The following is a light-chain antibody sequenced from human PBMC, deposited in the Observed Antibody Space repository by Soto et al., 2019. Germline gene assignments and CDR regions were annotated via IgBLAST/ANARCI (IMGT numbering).Light chain of an antibody. CDR2: GAS. Sequence: EIVLTQSPGTLSLSPGERATLSCRASQRVSSSYLAWYQQKPGQAPRLLIYGASSRATGIPDRFSGSGSGTDFSLTISRLEPEDFAVYYCHQYGSSPRTFGQGTKVEIK. CDR3: HQYGSSPRT. J-gene: IGKJ1*01. CDR1: QRVSSSY. V-gene: IGKV3-20*01.